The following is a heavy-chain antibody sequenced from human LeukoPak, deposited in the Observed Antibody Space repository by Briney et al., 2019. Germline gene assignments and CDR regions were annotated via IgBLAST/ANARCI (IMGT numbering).Heavy chain of an antibody. D-gene: IGHD6-19*01. V-gene: IGHV3-23*01. CDR1: GFTFSGYA. CDR2: ISGSGGST. Sequence: GGSLRLSCAASGFTFSGYAVSWVRQAPGKGLEWVSAISGSGGSTYYADSVKGRFTISRDNSKNTLYLQMNSLRAEDTAVYYCAKTGGWYHWFDPWGQGTLVTVSS. CDR3: AKTGGWYHWFDP. J-gene: IGHJ5*02.